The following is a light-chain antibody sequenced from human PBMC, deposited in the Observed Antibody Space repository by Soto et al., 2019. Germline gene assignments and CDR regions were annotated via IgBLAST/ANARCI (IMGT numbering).Light chain of an antibody. CDR1: HSVRSD. CDR2: DAS. J-gene: IGKJ5*01. CDR3: HQYNKWPPIT. Sequence: EIVMTQSPSTLSLSPVERSTLCCIASHSVRSDLAWYQQKPGQSPRLLIFDASTRATGIPARFSGSGSGTEFTLTISNLQSEDFAVYYCHQYNKWPPITFGQGTRLEI. V-gene: IGKV3-15*01.